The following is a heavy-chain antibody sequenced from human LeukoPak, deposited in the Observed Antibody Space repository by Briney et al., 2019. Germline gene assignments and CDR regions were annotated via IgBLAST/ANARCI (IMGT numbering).Heavy chain of an antibody. CDR1: GGTFSSYA. Sequence: GASVKVSCKASGGTFSSYAISWVRQAPGQGLEWMGGIIPISGTANYAQKFQGRVTITADESTSTAYMELSSLRVEDTAVYYCARGPIWTDAFDLWGQGTMVTVSS. CDR3: ARGPIWTDAFDL. D-gene: IGHD2/OR15-2a*01. CDR2: IIPISGTA. J-gene: IGHJ3*01. V-gene: IGHV1-69*13.